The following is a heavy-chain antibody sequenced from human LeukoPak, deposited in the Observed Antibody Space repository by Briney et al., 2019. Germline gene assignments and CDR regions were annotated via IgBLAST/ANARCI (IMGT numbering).Heavy chain of an antibody. CDR3: ARDVEARISAAGTFDY. CDR1: GFTFSNYA. D-gene: IGHD6-13*01. J-gene: IGHJ4*02. Sequence: GGSLRLSCAASGFTFSNYAMSWVRQAPGKGLEWVSVISGLGGSTYYADSVKGRFAISRDNSKSTLWLQMNSLRADDTAIYYCARDVEARISAAGTFDYWGQGSLVTVSS. V-gene: IGHV3-23*01. CDR2: ISGLGGST.